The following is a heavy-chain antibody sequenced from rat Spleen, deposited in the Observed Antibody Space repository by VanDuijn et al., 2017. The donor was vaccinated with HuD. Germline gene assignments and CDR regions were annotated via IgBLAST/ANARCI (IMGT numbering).Heavy chain of an antibody. CDR1: GLSLTSNS. CDR3: ARDGGELGY. D-gene: IGHD4-1*01. V-gene: IGHV2-47*01. Sequence: QVQLKESGPGLVQPSQTLSLTCTVSGLSLTSNSISWIRQPPGKGLEWMGVIWDNGGTDYDSAIKSRLSISRDTYKSQVFLKLNSLQTEDTATYYCARDGGELGYWGQGVMVTVSS. CDR2: IWDNGGT. J-gene: IGHJ2*01.